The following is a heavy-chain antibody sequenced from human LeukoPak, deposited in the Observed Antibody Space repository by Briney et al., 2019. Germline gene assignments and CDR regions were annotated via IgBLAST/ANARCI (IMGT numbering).Heavy chain of an antibody. D-gene: IGHD2-21*02. CDR3: ARHSYCGGDCYLDY. V-gene: IGHV4-61*05. CDR1: GGSISSSSYY. Sequence: SETLSLTCTVSGGSISSSSYYWGWIRQPPGKGLEWIGYIYYSGSTNYNPSLKSRVAISVDTSKNQFSLKLSSVTAADTAVYYCARHSYCGGDCYLDYWGQGTLVTVSS. J-gene: IGHJ4*02. CDR2: IYYSGST.